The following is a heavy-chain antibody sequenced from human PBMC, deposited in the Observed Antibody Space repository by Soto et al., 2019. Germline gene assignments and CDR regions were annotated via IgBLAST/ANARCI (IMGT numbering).Heavy chain of an antibody. CDR1: GFAFNMYG. Sequence: GGSLRLSCSASGFAFNMYGVHWVRQAPGKGLQYVSAISSSGGSTYYADSVKGRFTISRDNSKNTLYLHMSSLRSEHTAVYYCARPPGYYSDSPTYYSLWGRRPMVTVSS. V-gene: IGHV3-64D*06. D-gene: IGHD3-22*01. CDR3: ARPPGYYSDSPTYYSL. J-gene: IGHJ4*02. CDR2: ISSSGGST.